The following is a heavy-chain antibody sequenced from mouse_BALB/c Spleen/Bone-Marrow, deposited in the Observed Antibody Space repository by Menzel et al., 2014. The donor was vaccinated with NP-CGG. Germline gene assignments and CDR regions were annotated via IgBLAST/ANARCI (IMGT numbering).Heavy chain of an antibody. D-gene: IGHD1-1*01. Sequence: QVQLQHSGAELARPGASVKLSCKASGYTFTSYWMQWVKQRPGQGLEWIGAIYPGDGDTRYTQKFKGKATLTADKSSSTAYMQLISLASEDSAVYYCARSIYYYGSSPFAYWGQGTLVTFSA. V-gene: IGHV1-87*01. J-gene: IGHJ3*01. CDR2: IYPGDGDT. CDR1: GYTFTSYW. CDR3: ARSIYYYGSSPFAY.